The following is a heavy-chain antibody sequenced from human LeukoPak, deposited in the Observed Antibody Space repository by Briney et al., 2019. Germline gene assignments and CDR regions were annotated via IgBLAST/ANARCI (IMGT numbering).Heavy chain of an antibody. Sequence: SETLSLTCAVSGYSISSSNWWGWIRQPPGKGLEWIGYIYYSGSTHYNPSHKSRVIMSVDTSKNQFSLKLSSVTAVDTAVYYCARSASPYSSEYYFDYWGQGTLVTVSS. CDR2: IYYSGST. V-gene: IGHV4-28*01. CDR3: ARSASPYSSEYYFDY. D-gene: IGHD6-19*01. J-gene: IGHJ4*02. CDR1: GYSISSSNW.